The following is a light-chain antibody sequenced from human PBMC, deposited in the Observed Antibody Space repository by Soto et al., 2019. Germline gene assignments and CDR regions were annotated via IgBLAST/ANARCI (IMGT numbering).Light chain of an antibody. Sequence: DIQMTQSPSSLSASVGDRVTITCRASQTISSDLNWYQEKPGKAPKFLIYAASSLQSGVPSRFSGSGSGTDFTLTISSLQPEDFATYYCQQSNTIPYTFGQGTKLEIK. CDR3: QQSNTIPYT. J-gene: IGKJ2*01. CDR2: AAS. CDR1: QTISSD. V-gene: IGKV1-39*01.